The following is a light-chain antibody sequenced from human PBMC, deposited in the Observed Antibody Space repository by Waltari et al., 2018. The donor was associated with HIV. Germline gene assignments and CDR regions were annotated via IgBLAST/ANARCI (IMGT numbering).Light chain of an antibody. CDR1: RSVTSY. V-gene: IGKV3-11*01. CDR3: QPRSNWFRT. J-gene: IGKJ1*01. Sequence: IVLTPSPATLSFPPVGRPTLARRASRSVTSYLAWDKQKPGQAPRVLIYDASNRATGIPARFRGSGSGTDFTLTISSLEPEDFAVYYGQPRSNWFRTFGQGTKVEIK. CDR2: DAS.